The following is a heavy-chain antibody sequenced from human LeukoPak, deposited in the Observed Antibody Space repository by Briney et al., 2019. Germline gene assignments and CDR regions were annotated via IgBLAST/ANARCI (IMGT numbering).Heavy chain of an antibody. CDR2: INHSGST. J-gene: IGHJ6*03. D-gene: IGHD1-26*01. Sequence: PSETLSLTCTVSGGSTSSYYWSWIRQPPGKGLEWIGEINHSGSTNYSPSLKSRVTISVDTSKNQFSLKLSSVTAADTAVYYCARAVGATTGRGGLWNYHYYYYMDVWGKGTTVTVSS. CDR3: ARAVGATTGRGGLWNYHYYYYMDV. V-gene: IGHV4-34*01. CDR1: GGSTSSYY.